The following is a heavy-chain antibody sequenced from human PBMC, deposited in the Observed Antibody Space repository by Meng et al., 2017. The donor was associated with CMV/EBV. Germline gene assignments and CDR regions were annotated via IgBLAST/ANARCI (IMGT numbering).Heavy chain of an antibody. D-gene: IGHD6-19*01. J-gene: IGHJ4*02. CDR1: GFTFRDYY. V-gene: IGHV1-2*02. CDR2: VNSSNDAT. CDR3: VRSSGWSLFDY. Sequence: VQLVQSGAEMKKPGASVKVSCPTAGFTFRDYYIHWVRQAPGQGLEWMGWVNSSNDATNYARKFQGRVSMTRDTSISTAHMELSRLMSDDTAVYYCVRSSGWSLFDYWGQGTLVTVSS.